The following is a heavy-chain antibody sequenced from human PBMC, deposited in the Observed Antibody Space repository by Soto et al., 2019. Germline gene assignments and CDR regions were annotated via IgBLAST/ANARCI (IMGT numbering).Heavy chain of an antibody. Sequence: ASVKVSCKASGYTFTSYAMNWVRQAPGQGLEWMGWINTNTGNPTYAQGFTGRFVFSLDTSVSTAYLQICSLKAEDTAVYYCARDLGCSGGSCYLYFDYWGQGTLVTVSS. V-gene: IGHV7-4-1*01. CDR2: INTNTGNP. CDR1: GYTFTSYA. D-gene: IGHD2-15*01. CDR3: ARDLGCSGGSCYLYFDY. J-gene: IGHJ4*02.